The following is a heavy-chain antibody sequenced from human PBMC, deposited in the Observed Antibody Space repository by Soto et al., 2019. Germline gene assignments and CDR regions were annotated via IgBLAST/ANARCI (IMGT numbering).Heavy chain of an antibody. D-gene: IGHD3-10*01. J-gene: IGHJ6*02. CDR1: GFIFSSSW. V-gene: IGHV3-7*03. CDR3: VRDRGTTLRMDV. CDR2: IKPDGSEL. Sequence: GGSLRLSCAASGFIFSSSWMTWVRQAPGKGLEWVANIKPDGSELYYGDSAKGRFTISRDNARNSLYLQMSSLRAADTAVYYCVRDRGTTLRMDVWGQGTTVTVSS.